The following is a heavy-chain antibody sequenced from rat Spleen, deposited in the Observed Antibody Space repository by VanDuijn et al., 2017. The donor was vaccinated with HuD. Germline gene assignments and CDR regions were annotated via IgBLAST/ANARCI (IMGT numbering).Heavy chain of an antibody. CDR1: AYSITSSYR. D-gene: IGHD1-10*01. CDR2: INGAGST. V-gene: IGHV3-3*01. J-gene: IGHJ1*01. Sequence: EVPLQESGPGLVKPSQSLSLTCSVTAYSITSSYRWNWIRKFPGNKLEWMGYINGAGSTDYNPSLKSRISITRDTSKNQFFLQLNSVTTEDTATYYCARYRATIDWYFDFWGPGTMVTVSS. CDR3: ARYRATIDWYFDF.